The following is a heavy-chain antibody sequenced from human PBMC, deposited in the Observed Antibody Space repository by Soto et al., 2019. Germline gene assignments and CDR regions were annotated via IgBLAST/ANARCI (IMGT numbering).Heavy chain of an antibody. CDR3: ARVAIVGVEIDY. Sequence: QVQLQQWGAGLLKPSETLSLTCAVYGGSFSGYYWSWIRQPPGKGLEWIGEINHSGSTNYNPSLKSRVTISVATSKHQVSLKLSSVTAADTTVYYCARVAIVGVEIDYWGQGTLVTVSS. CDR2: INHSGST. J-gene: IGHJ4*02. V-gene: IGHV4-34*01. D-gene: IGHD1-26*01. CDR1: GGSFSGYY.